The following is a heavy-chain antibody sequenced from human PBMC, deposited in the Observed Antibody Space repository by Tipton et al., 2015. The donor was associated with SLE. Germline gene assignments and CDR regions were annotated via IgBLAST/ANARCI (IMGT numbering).Heavy chain of an antibody. CDR3: ARLIAASGGSWFDP. CDR2: IYTSGTT. D-gene: IGHD6-13*01. CDR1: GGSISRDSYY. J-gene: IGHJ5*02. V-gene: IGHV4-61*02. Sequence: TLSLTCTVSGGSISRDSYYWSWIRQPAGKGLEWIGRIYTSGTTNYNPSLKSRVTISLDTSKNQFSLKLTSVTAADTAVYYCARLIAASGGSWFDPWGQGTLVTVSS.